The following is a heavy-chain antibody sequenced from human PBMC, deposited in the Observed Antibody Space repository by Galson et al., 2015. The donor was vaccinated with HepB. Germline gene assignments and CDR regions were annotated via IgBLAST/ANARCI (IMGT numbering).Heavy chain of an antibody. CDR3: ARDVGSLTTVTPFDS. Sequence: SCKASGFTFSSYSMNWVRQAPGKGLEWVSSISSSSSHIYYADSVKGRFTISRDNAKNSLYLQLNSLRAEGTAVYYCARDVGSLTTVTPFDSWGQGILVTVSS. CDR2: ISSSSSHI. CDR1: GFTFSSYS. D-gene: IGHD4-17*01. V-gene: IGHV3-21*01. J-gene: IGHJ4*02.